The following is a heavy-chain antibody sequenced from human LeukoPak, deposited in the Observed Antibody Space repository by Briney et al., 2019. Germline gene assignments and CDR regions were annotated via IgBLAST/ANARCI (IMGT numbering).Heavy chain of an antibody. CDR1: GYTYTSYG. CDR2: ISAYNGNT. D-gene: IGHD2-2*01. Sequence: ASVDVSCKVSGYTYTSYGIRGVRQHPGRGCEGMGWISAYNGNTNYAQKPQDRVTMNTDTSTSTAYMELRSLRSDETSVYYCARALDCSSTSCYLRYFDWLSRRGAFDIWGQGTMVTVSS. J-gene: IGHJ3*02. V-gene: IGHV1-18*01. CDR3: ARALDCSSTSCYLRYFDWLSRRGAFDI.